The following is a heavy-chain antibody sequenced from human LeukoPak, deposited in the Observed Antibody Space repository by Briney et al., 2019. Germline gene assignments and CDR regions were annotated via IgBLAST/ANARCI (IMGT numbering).Heavy chain of an antibody. J-gene: IGHJ4*02. CDR3: SRGLDSRKLGY. CDR1: GASFNGDDQY. CDR2: IHPSRML. V-gene: IGHV4-31*03. Sequence: SQTLSLTCTVSGASFNGDDQYWNWIRQSPGKGLEWIGSIHPSRMLYNNPSLESRVTMSRDTSKNQFSLNLNSVTAADTAVYFRSRGLDSRKLGYWGQGILVTVSS. D-gene: IGHD3-22*01.